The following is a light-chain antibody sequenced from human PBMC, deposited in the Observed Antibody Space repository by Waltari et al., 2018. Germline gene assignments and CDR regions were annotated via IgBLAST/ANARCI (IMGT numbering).Light chain of an antibody. V-gene: IGKV3-11*01. CDR1: QSFTNY. J-gene: IGKJ4*01. CDR3: QQRRDWPLT. CDR2: DTS. Sequence: EIVLTQSPAIPSLSPGERASLSCRASQSFTNYLAWYQQKPGQAPRLLIYDTSNRATGIPARFSGSGFGTDFTLTISSLEPEDFAVYYCQQRRDWPLTFGGGTKVEIK.